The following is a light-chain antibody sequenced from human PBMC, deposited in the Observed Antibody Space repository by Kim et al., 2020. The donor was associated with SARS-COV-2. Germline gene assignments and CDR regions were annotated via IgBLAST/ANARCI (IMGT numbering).Light chain of an antibody. V-gene: IGKV1-16*02. CDR1: QGIGNY. CDR2: GAS. Sequence: DIQMTQSPSSLSASVGDRVTITCRASQGIGNYLAWFQQKPGKAPECLIYGASNLQSGVPSKFSGSGSGTDFTLTISSLQPEDFATYYCQQYQKYPLTFGGGTKLEI. J-gene: IGKJ4*01. CDR3: QQYQKYPLT.